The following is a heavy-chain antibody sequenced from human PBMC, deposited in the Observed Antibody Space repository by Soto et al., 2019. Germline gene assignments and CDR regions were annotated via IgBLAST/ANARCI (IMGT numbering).Heavy chain of an antibody. Sequence: GGSLRLSCVVSGFNFSSYWMTWVRQAPGKGLEWVANIKDDGSQMGYADSVKGRFTISRDNAKNSLDLQMNSLRADDTAVYFCVRNSGWYNLDHWGQGTQVTVSS. V-gene: IGHV3-7*03. CDR2: IKDDGSQM. D-gene: IGHD6-19*01. CDR1: GFNFSSYW. CDR3: VRNSGWYNLDH. J-gene: IGHJ4*02.